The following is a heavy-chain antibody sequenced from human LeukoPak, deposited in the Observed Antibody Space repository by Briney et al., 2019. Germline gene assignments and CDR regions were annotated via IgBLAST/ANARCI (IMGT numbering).Heavy chain of an antibody. Sequence: PGGSLRLSCAASGFTFSSYVISWVRQAPGKGLEWVAVISYDGSNKYYADSVKGRFTISRDNSKNTLYLQINSLRAEDTAVYYCAKDSAFDIWGQGTMVTVSS. V-gene: IGHV3-30*18. J-gene: IGHJ3*02. CDR1: GFTFSSYV. CDR3: AKDSAFDI. CDR2: ISYDGSNK.